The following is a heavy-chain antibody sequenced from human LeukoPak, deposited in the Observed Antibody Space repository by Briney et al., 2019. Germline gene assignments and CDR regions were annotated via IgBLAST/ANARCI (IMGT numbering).Heavy chain of an antibody. Sequence: GGSLRLSCAASGFTFDGYAMSWVRQGPGKGLEWVSGINSKGDSTGYVDSVKGRFTISRDNAKSSLYLQMNSLRADDTALYYCARAMTGGTWRDWGQGTLVTVSS. V-gene: IGHV3-20*04. CDR3: ARAMTGGTWRD. CDR1: GFTFDGYA. CDR2: INSKGDST. D-gene: IGHD3-9*01. J-gene: IGHJ4*02.